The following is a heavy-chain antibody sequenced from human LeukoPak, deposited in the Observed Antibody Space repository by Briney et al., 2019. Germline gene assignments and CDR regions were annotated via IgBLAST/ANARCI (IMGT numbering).Heavy chain of an antibody. Sequence: GGSLRLSCAGSGFIFSNYWMHWVRQAPGKGLVWVSRFNSDGSSISYADSVKGRFTVSRDNAKNTLYLHMDSLRAEDTAVYYCTRVSSSSDYFDYWGQGTLVTVSS. J-gene: IGHJ4*02. CDR1: GFIFSNYW. V-gene: IGHV3-74*01. CDR3: TRVSSSSDYFDY. CDR2: FNSDGSSI. D-gene: IGHD6-6*01.